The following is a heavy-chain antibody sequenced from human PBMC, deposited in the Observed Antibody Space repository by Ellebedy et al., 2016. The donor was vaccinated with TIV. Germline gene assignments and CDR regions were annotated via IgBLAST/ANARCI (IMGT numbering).Heavy chain of an antibody. J-gene: IGHJ3*02. CDR1: GGTFSSYA. CDR2: ISAYNGNT. D-gene: IGHD1-26*01. Sequence: ASVKVSCKASGGTFSSYAISWVRQAPGQGLEWMGWISAYNGNTNYAQKFQGRVTITADKSTSTAYMELSSLRSEDTAVYYCARIADISIVQEDAFDIWGQGTMVTVSS. CDR3: ARIADISIVQEDAFDI. V-gene: IGHV1-69*10.